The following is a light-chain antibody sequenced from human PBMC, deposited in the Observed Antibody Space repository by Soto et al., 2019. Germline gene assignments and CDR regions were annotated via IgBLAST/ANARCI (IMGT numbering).Light chain of an antibody. V-gene: IGKV1-39*01. CDR2: AAS. J-gene: IGKJ4*01. CDR3: HQSYSTLAPT. CDR1: QSITNY. Sequence: DIQMTQSPSSLSASVGDRVTITCRASQSITNYLNWYQQKPGKAPKLLINAASTLQSGVPSRFSGSGSGTDFTLTISSLQPEDFAIYYCHQSYSTLAPTFGGGTKVEIK.